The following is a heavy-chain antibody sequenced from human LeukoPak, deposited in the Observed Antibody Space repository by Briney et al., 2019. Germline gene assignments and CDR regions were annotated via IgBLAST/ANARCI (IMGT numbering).Heavy chain of an antibody. CDR2: IRYDGSNK. CDR1: GFTFSSYG. CDR3: AKDFDFWSGYVDY. V-gene: IGHV3-30*02. Sequence: GGSLRLSCAASGFTFSSYGMHWVRQAPGKGLEWVAFIRYDGSNKYYADSVKGRFTISRDNSKNTLYLQMNSLRAEDTAVYYCAKDFDFWSGYVDYWGQGTLVTVSS. J-gene: IGHJ4*02. D-gene: IGHD3-3*01.